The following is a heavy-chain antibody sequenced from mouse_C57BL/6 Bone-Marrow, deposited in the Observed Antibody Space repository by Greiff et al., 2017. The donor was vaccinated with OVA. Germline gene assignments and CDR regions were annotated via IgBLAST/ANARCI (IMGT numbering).Heavy chain of an antibody. Sequence: DVHLVESGGGLVKPGGSLKLSCAASGFTFSSYAMSWVRQTPEKRLEWVATISDGGSYTYYPDNVKGRFTISRDNAKNNLYLQMSHLKSEDTAMYYCARELLMGAYWGQGTLVTVSA. CDR3: ARELLMGAY. CDR2: ISDGGSYT. J-gene: IGHJ3*01. CDR1: GFTFSSYA. V-gene: IGHV5-4*01. D-gene: IGHD2-1*01.